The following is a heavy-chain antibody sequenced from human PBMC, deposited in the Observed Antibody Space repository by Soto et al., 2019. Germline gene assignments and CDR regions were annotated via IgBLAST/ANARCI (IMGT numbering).Heavy chain of an antibody. CDR1: GYTFTSYY. J-gene: IGHJ6*02. CDR2: INPSGGST. CDR3: ARGGGSYDYYYGMDV. Sequence: ASVKVSCKASGYTFTSYYMHWVRQAPGQGLEWMGIINPSGGSTSYAQKFQGRVTMTRDTSTSTVYMELSSLRSEDTAVYYCARGGGSYDYYYGMDVWGQGTTVTVSS. D-gene: IGHD1-26*01. V-gene: IGHV1-46*01.